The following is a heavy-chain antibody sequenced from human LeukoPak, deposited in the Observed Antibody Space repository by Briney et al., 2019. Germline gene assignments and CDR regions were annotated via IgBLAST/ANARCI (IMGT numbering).Heavy chain of an antibody. D-gene: IGHD3-22*01. Sequence: GASVKVSCKASGGTYSSYAISWVRQAPGQGLEWMGRIIPILGIANYAQKFQGRVTMTTDTSTSTAYMELSSLRSEDTAVYYCASYDSSGYYYPTPFDYWGQGTLVTVSS. V-gene: IGHV1-69*04. CDR1: GGTYSSYA. CDR2: IIPILGIA. CDR3: ASYDSSGYYYPTPFDY. J-gene: IGHJ4*02.